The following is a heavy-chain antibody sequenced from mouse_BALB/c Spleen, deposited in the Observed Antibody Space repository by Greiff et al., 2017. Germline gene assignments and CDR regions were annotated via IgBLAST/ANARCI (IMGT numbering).Heavy chain of an antibody. V-gene: IGHV5-6-4*01. J-gene: IGHJ3*01. Sequence: EVKLVESGGGLVKPGGSLKLSCAASGFTFSSYTMSWVRQTPEKRLEWVATISSGGSYTYYPDSVKGRFTISRDNAKNTLYLQMSSLKSEDTAMYYCTSAFITTVVPFAYWGQGTRVTVSA. D-gene: IGHD1-1*01. CDR3: TSAFITTVVPFAY. CDR2: ISSGGSYT. CDR1: GFTFSSYT.